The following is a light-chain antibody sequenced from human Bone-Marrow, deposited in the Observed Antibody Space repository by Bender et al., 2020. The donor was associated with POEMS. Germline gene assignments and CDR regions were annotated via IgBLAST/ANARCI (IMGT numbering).Light chain of an antibody. CDR1: SSDVGTYTV. CDR2: EGS. J-gene: IGLJ2*01. CDR3: SSLAGGFVF. V-gene: IGLV2-23*01. Sequence: QSALTQAASVSGSPGQSITISCTGSSSDVGTYTVVSWYQQLPDKAPKLLIYEGSQRPSGVSTRFSGSSSGSTASLTISGLQAEDEADYYCSSLAGGFVFFGGGTKLTVL.